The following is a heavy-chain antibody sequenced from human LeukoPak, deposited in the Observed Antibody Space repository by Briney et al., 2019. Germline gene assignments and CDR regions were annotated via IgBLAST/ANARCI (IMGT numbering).Heavy chain of an antibody. V-gene: IGHV3-30-3*01. Sequence: GRSLRLSCAASGFTFSSYAMHWVRQAPGKGLEWVAVISYDGSNKYYADSVKGRFTISRDNSKNTLYLQMNSLRAEDTAVYYCAKGGSGDYSNYFDYWGQGTLVTVSS. J-gene: IGHJ4*02. CDR2: ISYDGSNK. D-gene: IGHD4-11*01. CDR1: GFTFSSYA. CDR3: AKGGSGDYSNYFDY.